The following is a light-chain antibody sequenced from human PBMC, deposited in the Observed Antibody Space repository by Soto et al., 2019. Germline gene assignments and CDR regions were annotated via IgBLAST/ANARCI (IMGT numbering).Light chain of an antibody. Sequence: SVLTQPAYVTGSPGESITISSTGTSSDVGGYNYVSWYQQHPGKAPKLMIYDVSNRPSGVSNRFSGSKSGNTASLTISGLQAEDEADYYCSSYTSSSTRVFGTGTKVTVL. CDR2: DVS. CDR3: SSYTSSSTRV. CDR1: SSDVGGYNY. V-gene: IGLV2-14*01. J-gene: IGLJ1*01.